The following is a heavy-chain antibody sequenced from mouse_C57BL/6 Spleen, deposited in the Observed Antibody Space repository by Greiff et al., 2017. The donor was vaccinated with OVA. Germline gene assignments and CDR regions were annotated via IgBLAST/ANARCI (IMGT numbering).Heavy chain of an antibody. CDR2: ISYDGSN. CDR1: GYSITSGYY. CDR3: ARDGEDAY. Sequence: EVQLQESGPGLVKPSQSLSLTCSVTGYSITSGYYWNWIRQFPGNKLEWMGYISYDGSNNYNPSLKNRISITRDTSKNQFFLKLNSVTTEDTATYYCARDGEDAYWGQGTLVTVSA. V-gene: IGHV3-6*01. J-gene: IGHJ3*01.